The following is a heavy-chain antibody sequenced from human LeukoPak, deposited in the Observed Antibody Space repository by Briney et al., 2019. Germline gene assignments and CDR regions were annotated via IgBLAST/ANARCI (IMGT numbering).Heavy chain of an antibody. J-gene: IGHJ4*02. CDR1: GGSFSGYY. CDR3: ARSVVTAARPARVDY. CDR2: INHSGST. D-gene: IGHD6-6*01. Sequence: PSETLSLTCAVSGGSFSGYYWSWIRQPPGKGPEWIGEINHSGSTNYNPSLKSRVTISVDTSKNQFSLKLSSVTAADTAVYYCARSVVTAARPARVDYWGQGTLVTVSS. V-gene: IGHV4-34*01.